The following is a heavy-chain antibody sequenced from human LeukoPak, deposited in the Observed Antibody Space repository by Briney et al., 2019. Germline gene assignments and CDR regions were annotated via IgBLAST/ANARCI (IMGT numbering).Heavy chain of an antibody. CDR2: INAGNGNT. D-gene: IGHD3-22*01. Sequence: ASVKVSCKASGYTFTSYAMHWVRQAPGQRLEWMGWINAGNGNTKYSQKFQGRVTITRDTSASTAYMELSSLRSEDTAAYYCATLPYDSSGYYYDSSRKFDYWGQGTLVTVSS. V-gene: IGHV1-3*01. J-gene: IGHJ4*02. CDR3: ATLPYDSSGYYYDSSRKFDY. CDR1: GYTFTSYA.